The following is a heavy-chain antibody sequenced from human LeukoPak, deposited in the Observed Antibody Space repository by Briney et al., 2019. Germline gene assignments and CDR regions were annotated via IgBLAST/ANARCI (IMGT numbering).Heavy chain of an antibody. CDR2: IYYSGST. V-gene: IGHV4-30-4*08. D-gene: IGHD3-22*01. CDR3: ARDPHPRGLDAFDI. J-gene: IGHJ3*02. Sequence: PSETLSLTCAVYGGSFSGYYWSWIRQPPGKGLEWIGYIYYSGSTYYNPSLKSRVTISVDTSKNQFSLKLSSVTAADTAVYYCARDPHPRGLDAFDIWGQGTMVTVSS. CDR1: GGSFSGYY.